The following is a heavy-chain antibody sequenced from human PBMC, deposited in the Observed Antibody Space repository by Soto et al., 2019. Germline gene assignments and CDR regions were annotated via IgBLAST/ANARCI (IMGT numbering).Heavy chain of an antibody. CDR3: ARGPRQWLDYGMDV. Sequence: QVQLAQSGAEVKKPGASVKVSCKASGYTFTSYDINWVRQATGQGLEWMGWMNPNSGNTGYAQKFQGRVTMTRNTSISTAYMELSSLRSEDTAVYYCARGPRQWLDYGMDVWGQGTTVTVSS. CDR1: GYTFTSYD. D-gene: IGHD6-19*01. V-gene: IGHV1-8*01. J-gene: IGHJ6*02. CDR2: MNPNSGNT.